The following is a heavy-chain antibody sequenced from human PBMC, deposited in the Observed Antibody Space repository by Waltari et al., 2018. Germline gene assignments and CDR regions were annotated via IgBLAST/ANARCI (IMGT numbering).Heavy chain of an antibody. V-gene: IGHV4-39*01. CDR2: IYYSGST. CDR3: ARRGIAVAGTIY. J-gene: IGHJ4*02. Sequence: QLQLQESGPGLVKPSETLSLTCTVSGGSISSSSYYWGWIRQPPGKGLEWSGSIYYSGSTYYNPSLKSRVTISVDTSKNQFSLKLSSVTAADTAVYYCARRGIAVAGTIYWGQGTLVTVSS. CDR1: GGSISSSSYY. D-gene: IGHD6-19*01.